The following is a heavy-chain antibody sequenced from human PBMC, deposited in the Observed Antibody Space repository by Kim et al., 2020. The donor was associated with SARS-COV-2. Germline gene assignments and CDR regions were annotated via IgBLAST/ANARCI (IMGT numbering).Heavy chain of an antibody. D-gene: IGHD3-10*01. V-gene: IGHV3-33*01. J-gene: IGHJ6*02. Sequence: GGSLRLSCVASGFSFRNYCMHWVRQAPGKGLEWVAVIWYDGSNRYYVDSVKGRFTISSDNSKNTLFLQMNRLRGDDTAVYYCARDDYYGSGTHYRGHGMEVWGQGTTVIVSS. CDR1: GFSFRNYC. CDR3: ARDDYYGSGTHYRGHGMEV. CDR2: IWYDGSNR.